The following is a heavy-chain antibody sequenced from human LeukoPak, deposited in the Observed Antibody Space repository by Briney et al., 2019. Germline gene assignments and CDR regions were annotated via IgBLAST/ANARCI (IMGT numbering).Heavy chain of an antibody. V-gene: IGHV4-59*01. D-gene: IGHD5-18*01. CDR3: ARENDRYGRIDY. J-gene: IGHJ4*02. CDR1: GGSISSYY. CDR2: VSYSGST. Sequence: PSETLALTCTVSGGSISSYYWSWVRQPPGKGLEWIGYVSYSGSTDYNPSLKSRVIISIDTSKNQFSLRLSSVTAADTAVYYCARENDRYGRIDYWGQGTQVTVSS.